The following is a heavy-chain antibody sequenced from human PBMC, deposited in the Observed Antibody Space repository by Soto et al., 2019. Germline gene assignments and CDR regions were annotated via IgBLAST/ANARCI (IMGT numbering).Heavy chain of an antibody. CDR3: AKGGSGSYSNAFDI. Sequence: PSETLSLTCDVYGGSFSDYIWTWIRQTPGKGLQWIGQINHSGSANYNPSLKSRVTISVDTSKNQFSLKLSSVTAADTAVYYCAKGGSGSYSNAFDIWGQGTMVTVSS. J-gene: IGHJ3*02. D-gene: IGHD3-10*01. CDR2: INHSGSA. CDR1: GGSFSDYI. V-gene: IGHV4-34*01.